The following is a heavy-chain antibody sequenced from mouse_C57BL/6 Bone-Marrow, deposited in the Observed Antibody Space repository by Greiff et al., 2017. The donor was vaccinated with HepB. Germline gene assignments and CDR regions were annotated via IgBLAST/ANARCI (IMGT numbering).Heavy chain of an antibody. CDR3: ARKPVYYYGSRYWYFDV. D-gene: IGHD1-1*01. Sequence: EVKLMESGGGLVKPGGSLKLSCAASGFTFSDYGMHWVRQAPEKGLEWVAYISSGSSTIYYADTVQSRFTISRDNAKNTLFLQMTSLRSEDTAMYYCARKPVYYYGSRYWYFDVWGTGTTVTVSS. J-gene: IGHJ1*03. CDR2: ISSGSSTI. V-gene: IGHV5-17*01. CDR1: GFTFSDYG.